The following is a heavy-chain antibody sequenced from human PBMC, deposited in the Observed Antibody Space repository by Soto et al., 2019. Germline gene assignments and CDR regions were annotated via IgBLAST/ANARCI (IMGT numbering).Heavy chain of an antibody. Sequence: PVGSLRLSCASSVFTFSSYGMHCVRQAPGKGLEWVAVISYDGSNKYYADSVKGRFTISRDNSKNTLYLQMNSLRAEDTAVYYCAKEGSGYRYGYFDYWGQGTLVTVSS. V-gene: IGHV3-30*18. D-gene: IGHD5-18*01. J-gene: IGHJ4*02. CDR3: AKEGSGYRYGYFDY. CDR2: ISYDGSNK. CDR1: VFTFSSYG.